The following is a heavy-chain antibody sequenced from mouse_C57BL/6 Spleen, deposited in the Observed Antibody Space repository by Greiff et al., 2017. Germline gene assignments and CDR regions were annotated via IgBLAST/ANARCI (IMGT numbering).Heavy chain of an antibody. CDR1: GFTLSSYG. CDR3: ARRRANWYFDF. D-gene: IGHD3-1*01. CDR2: ISSGGSYT. J-gene: IGHJ1*03. V-gene: IGHV5-6*01. Sequence: EVQLVESGGDLVRPGGSLKLSCAASGFTLSSYGMSWVRQTPDKRLEWVATISSGGSYTYYPDSVKGRFTISRDNAKNTLVLQMSSLKSEDTAMYYCARRRANWYFDFWGTGTTVTVSS.